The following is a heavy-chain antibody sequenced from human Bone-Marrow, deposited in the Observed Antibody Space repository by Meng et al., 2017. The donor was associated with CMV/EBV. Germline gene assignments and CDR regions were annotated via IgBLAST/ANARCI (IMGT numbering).Heavy chain of an antibody. D-gene: IGHD6-13*01. CDR1: GFTFSSYW. CDR3: ARGRSSWYYFDY. V-gene: IGHV3-7*01. J-gene: IGHJ4*02. CDR2: IKQDGSEK. Sequence: GESLKISCAGSGFTFSSYWMSWVRQAPGKGLEWVANIKQDGSEKYYVDSVKGRFTISRDNAKNSLYLQMNSLRAEDTAVYYCARGRSSWYYFDYWGQGTLVTVSS.